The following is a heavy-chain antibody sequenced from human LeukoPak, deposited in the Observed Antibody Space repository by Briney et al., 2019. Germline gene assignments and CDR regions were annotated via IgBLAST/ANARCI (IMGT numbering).Heavy chain of an antibody. Sequence: PGGSLRLSCAASGFIFSSYAMSWVRQASGKGLEWVSAISDSGVSTYYADSVKGRFTISRDNSKNTLYLQMNSLRAEDTAVYYCAQWSPNYYYYMDVWGKGTTVTVSS. D-gene: IGHD2-15*01. CDR1: GFIFSSYA. CDR2: ISDSGVST. CDR3: AQWSPNYYYYMDV. J-gene: IGHJ6*03. V-gene: IGHV3-23*01.